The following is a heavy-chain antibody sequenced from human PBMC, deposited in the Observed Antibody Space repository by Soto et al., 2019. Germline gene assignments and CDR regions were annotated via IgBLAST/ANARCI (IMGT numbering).Heavy chain of an antibody. CDR2: IYYSGST. CDR3: ARTDSGYPLFDY. Sequence: QVQLQESGPGLVKPSQTLSLTCTDSGGSISSGGYYWSWIRQHPGKVLEWIGYIYYSGSTYYNPSLKSRVTISIDTSKNQFSLKLSSVTAADTAVYYCARTDSGYPLFDYWGQGTLVTVSS. D-gene: IGHD5-12*01. V-gene: IGHV4-31*03. J-gene: IGHJ4*02. CDR1: GGSISSGGYY.